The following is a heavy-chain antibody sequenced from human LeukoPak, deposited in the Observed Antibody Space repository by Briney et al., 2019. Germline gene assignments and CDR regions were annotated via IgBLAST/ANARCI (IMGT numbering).Heavy chain of an antibody. V-gene: IGHV4-4*02. J-gene: IGHJ4*02. CDR3: ARAGELQYYYDSSGCYPYYFDY. CDR2: IYHSGST. CDR1: GGSISSSNW. Sequence: SETLSLTCAVSGGSISSSNWWSWVRQPPGKGLEWIGEIYHSGSTNYNPSLKSRVTISVDTSKNQFSLKLSSVTAADTAVYYCARAGELQYYYDSSGCYPYYFDYWGQGTLVTVSS. D-gene: IGHD3-22*01.